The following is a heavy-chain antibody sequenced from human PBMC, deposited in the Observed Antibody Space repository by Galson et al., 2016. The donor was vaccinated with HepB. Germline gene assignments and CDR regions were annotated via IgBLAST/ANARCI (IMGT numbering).Heavy chain of an antibody. V-gene: IGHV4-4*02. D-gene: IGHD4/OR15-4a*01. CDR2: ISQTGTA. CDR1: GGSISNDYW. J-gene: IGHJ4*02. Sequence: ETLSLTCTVSGGSISNDYWWSWVRQSPGKGLEWIGEISQTGTANYNPSFTRRATISVDKSKNQFSLRLDSVTAADTAVYYCARGTLGTAATMAFDYWGQGTLVSVSS. CDR3: ARGTLGTAATMAFDY.